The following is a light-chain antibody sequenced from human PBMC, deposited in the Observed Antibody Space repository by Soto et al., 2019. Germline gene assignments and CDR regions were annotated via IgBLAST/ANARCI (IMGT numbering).Light chain of an antibody. CDR3: QQSHSIPLT. CDR1: RSVSNY. CDR2: AAS. V-gene: IGKV1-39*01. Sequence: DIQMTQSPSSLSASVGDRVTITCRASRSVSNYLNWYQQKPGKAPKLLIYAASSLQSRVPSRFSGSGSGTDFTLTIRSLQPEDFATYYCQQSHSIPLTFGQGTKVEIK. J-gene: IGKJ1*01.